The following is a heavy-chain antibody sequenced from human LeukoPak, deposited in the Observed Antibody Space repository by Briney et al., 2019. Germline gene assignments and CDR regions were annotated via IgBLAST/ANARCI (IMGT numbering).Heavy chain of an antibody. V-gene: IGHV3-21*01. CDR3: AREDSSGLDY. D-gene: IGHD6-19*01. CDR2: ISSSSNYI. J-gene: IGHJ4*02. Sequence: GGSLRLSCAASGLTFSSYWMSWVRQAPGKGLEWVSSISSSSNYIYYAHSMKGRFTVSRDNARNSLYLRMNSLRAEDTALYYCAREDSSGLDYWGQGTLVTVSS. CDR1: GLTFSSYW.